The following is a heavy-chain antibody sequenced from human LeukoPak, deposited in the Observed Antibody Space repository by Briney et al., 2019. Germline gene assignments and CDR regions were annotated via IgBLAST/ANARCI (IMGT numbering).Heavy chain of an antibody. J-gene: IGHJ4*02. V-gene: IGHV3-53*01. CDR1: GFTFRTSS. D-gene: IGHD5-18*01. CDR3: ARGVGSYGYFDY. Sequence: GGSLRLSCAASGFTFRTSSMSWVRQAPGKGLEWVSVIYSGGSTYYTDSVKGRFTISRDNSKNTLYLQMNSLRAEDTAVYYCARGVGSYGYFDYWGQGTLVTVSS. CDR2: IYSGGST.